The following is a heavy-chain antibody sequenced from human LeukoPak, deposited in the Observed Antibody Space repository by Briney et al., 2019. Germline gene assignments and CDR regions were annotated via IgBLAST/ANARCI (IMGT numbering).Heavy chain of an antibody. V-gene: IGHV3-21*01. Sequence: GGSLRLSCAASGFTFSSYSMNWVRQAPGRGLEWVSSISSSSSYIYYADSVKGRLTISRDNAKNSLYLQMNSLRAEDTAVYYCAASLGDYYYGMDVWGQGTTVTVSS. CDR3: AASLGDYYYGMDV. J-gene: IGHJ6*02. CDR1: GFTFSSYS. D-gene: IGHD3-16*01. CDR2: ISSSSSYI.